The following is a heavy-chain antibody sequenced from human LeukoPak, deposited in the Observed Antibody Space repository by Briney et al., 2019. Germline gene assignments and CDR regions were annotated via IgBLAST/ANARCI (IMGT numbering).Heavy chain of an antibody. J-gene: IGHJ3*02. CDR2: TNQHGTQN. Sequence: GGSLRLSCTASGFTFNSYWMTWVRQAPGKVLEWVANTNQHGTQNYYVDSVKGRFTISRDNAENSLYLQMSSLRDEDTAVYYCARNVNAFDIWGRGTMVTVSS. CDR1: GFTFNSYW. CDR3: ARNVNAFDI. V-gene: IGHV3-7*01.